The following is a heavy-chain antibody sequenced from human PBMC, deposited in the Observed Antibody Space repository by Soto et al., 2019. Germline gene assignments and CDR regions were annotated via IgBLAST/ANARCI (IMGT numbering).Heavy chain of an antibody. Sequence: QVQLVQSGAEVKKPGASVKVSCKASGYSFTSYEINWVRQATGQGLEWLGWMNPDRGNTGYGEKFQGRITMTRNTAISTAYMELRSLRYEDAAVYYCATGTELGGYWGQGTLVTVSS. J-gene: IGHJ4*02. V-gene: IGHV1-8*01. CDR3: ATGTELGGY. CDR1: GYSFTSYE. D-gene: IGHD7-27*01. CDR2: MNPDRGNT.